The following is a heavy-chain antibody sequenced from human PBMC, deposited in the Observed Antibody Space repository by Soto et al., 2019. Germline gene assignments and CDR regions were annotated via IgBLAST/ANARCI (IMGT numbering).Heavy chain of an antibody. Sequence: EVLLVESGGGLVKPGGSLRLSCAGSGFTFHNAWMNWVRQAPGKGLEWVGRVTSRTEGATSHYAAPVKDRFIISSDDSTDTLHLQMTSLRTEDTAVYYCSTLGLRGVIHFWGQGTLVTVSS. D-gene: IGHD3-10*01. CDR2: VTSRTEGATS. CDR1: GFTFHNAW. CDR3: STLGLRGVIHF. V-gene: IGHV3-15*01. J-gene: IGHJ4*02.